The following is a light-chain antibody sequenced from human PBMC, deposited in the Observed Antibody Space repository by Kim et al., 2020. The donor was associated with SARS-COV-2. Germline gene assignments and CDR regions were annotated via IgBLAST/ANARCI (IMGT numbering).Light chain of an antibody. CDR2: KAS. CDR1: QSISSW. V-gene: IGKV1-5*03. Sequence: YVGDRVTITCRASQSISSWWAWYQQKPGKAPKLLIYKASSLESGVPSRFSGSGSGTEFTLTISSLQPDDFATYYCQQYNSYPLTFGGGTKVDIK. CDR3: QQYNSYPLT. J-gene: IGKJ4*01.